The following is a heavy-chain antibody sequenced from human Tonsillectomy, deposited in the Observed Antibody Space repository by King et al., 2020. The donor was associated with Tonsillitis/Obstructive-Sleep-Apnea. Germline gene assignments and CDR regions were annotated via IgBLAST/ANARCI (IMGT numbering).Heavy chain of an antibody. CDR1: GFSLSTSGVG. J-gene: IGHJ6*03. D-gene: IGHD6-6*01. CDR3: AHSVVTWDYYYYMDV. V-gene: IGHV2-5*02. CDR2: IYWDDDD. Sequence: TLKESGPTLVKPTQTLTLTCTFSGFSLSTSGVGVGWIRQPPGKALEWLAFIYWDDDDRYRPSLKSRLTITKDTSKNQVVLTMTNMDPVDTATYYCAHSVVTWDYYYYMDVWGKGTTVTVSS.